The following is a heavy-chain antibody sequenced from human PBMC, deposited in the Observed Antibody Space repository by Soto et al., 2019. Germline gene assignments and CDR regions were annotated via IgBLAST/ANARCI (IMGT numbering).Heavy chain of an antibody. D-gene: IGHD3-3*01. CDR2: IKQDGSEK. CDR1: GFTFSSYW. CDR3: ARDRYDFWRGSTRDYYYYYYMDV. V-gene: IGHV3-7*01. J-gene: IGHJ6*03. Sequence: GGSLRLSCAASGFTFSSYWMSWVRQAPGKGLEWVANIKQDGSEKYYVDSVKGRFTISRDNAKNSLYLQMNSLRAEDTAVYYCARDRYDFWRGSTRDYYYYYYMDVWGKGTTVTVSS.